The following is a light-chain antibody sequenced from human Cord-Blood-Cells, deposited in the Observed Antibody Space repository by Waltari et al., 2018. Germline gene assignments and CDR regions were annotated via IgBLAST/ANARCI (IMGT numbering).Light chain of an antibody. V-gene: IGKV1-39*01. Sequence: DPKVTQSTSILYPSVGHRDTITCRASQSISSYLKWYQQKPGKAPKLLIYAASSLQSGVPSRFSGSGSGTDFTLTISSLQPEDFATYYCQQSYSTPRTFGQGTKVEIK. CDR3: QQSYSTPRT. CDR2: AAS. J-gene: IGKJ1*01. CDR1: QSISSY.